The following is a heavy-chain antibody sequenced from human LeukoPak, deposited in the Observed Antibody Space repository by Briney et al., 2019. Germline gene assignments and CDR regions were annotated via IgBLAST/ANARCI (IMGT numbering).Heavy chain of an antibody. D-gene: IGHD1-26*01. CDR3: AKDMSAELEEYYFDY. J-gene: IGHJ4*02. Sequence: GRSLRLSCAASGFTFDDYAMHWVRQAPGKGLEWVSGISWNSGSIGYADSVKGRFTISRDNAKNSLYLQMNSLRAEDTALYYCAKDMSAELEEYYFDYWGQGTLVTVSS. V-gene: IGHV3-9*01. CDR1: GFTFDDYA. CDR2: ISWNSGSI.